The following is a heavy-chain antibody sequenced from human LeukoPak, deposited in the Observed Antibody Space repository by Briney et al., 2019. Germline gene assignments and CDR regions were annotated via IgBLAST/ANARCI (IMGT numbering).Heavy chain of an antibody. V-gene: IGHV1-18*01. CDR2: ISAYNGNT. J-gene: IGHJ4*02. D-gene: IGHD3-10*01. CDR3: ARAGRYYGSGSYNMRDY. CDR1: GYTFTSYG. Sequence: ASVKVSCKASGYTFTSYGISWVRQAPGQGLEWMGWISAYNGNTNYAQKLQGRVTMTTDTSTSTAYMELRSLRSDDTAVYYCARAGRYYGSGSYNMRDYWGQGTLVTVSS.